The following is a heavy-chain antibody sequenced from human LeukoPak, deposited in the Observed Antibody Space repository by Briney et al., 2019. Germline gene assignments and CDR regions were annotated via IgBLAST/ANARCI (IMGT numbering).Heavy chain of an antibody. Sequence: GGSLKLSCAASGFTFSDSAIHWVRQASGKGLEWVGRIRSKPQSYATAYDESLKGRFTISRDDSKNAAYLQMSSLKIEDTAVYYCTRVGPSTVVDYWGQGTQVTVSS. CDR2: IRSKPQSYAT. V-gene: IGHV3-73*01. CDR3: TRVGPSTVVDY. D-gene: IGHD1-26*01. J-gene: IGHJ4*02. CDR1: GFTFSDSA.